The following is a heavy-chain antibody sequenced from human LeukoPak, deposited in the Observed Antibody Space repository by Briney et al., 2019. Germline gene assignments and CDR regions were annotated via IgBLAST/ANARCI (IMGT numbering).Heavy chain of an antibody. CDR1: GFTFSSYE. CDR2: ISSSGSTI. J-gene: IGHJ4*02. Sequence: GGSLRLSCAASGFTFSSYEMNWVRQAPGKGLGWVSYISSSGSTIYYADSVKGRFTISRDNAKNSLYLQMNSLRAEDTAVYYCARDLGFGESNWGQGTLVTVSS. D-gene: IGHD3-10*01. V-gene: IGHV3-48*03. CDR3: ARDLGFGESN.